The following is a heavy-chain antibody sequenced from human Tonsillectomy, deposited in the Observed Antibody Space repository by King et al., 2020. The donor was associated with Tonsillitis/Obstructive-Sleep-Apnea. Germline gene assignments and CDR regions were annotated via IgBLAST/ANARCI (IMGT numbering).Heavy chain of an antibody. CDR3: ARSSPLRPVVELYYYYGMDV. V-gene: IGHV1-2*02. Sequence: VQLVQSGAEVKKPGASVKVSCKASGYTFTGYYMHWVRQAPGQGLEWMGWINPNSGGTNYAQKFQGRVTMTRDTSISTAYMELSRLRSDDTAVYYCARSSPLRPVVELYYYYGMDVWGQGTTVTVSS. CDR2: INPNSGGT. J-gene: IGHJ6*02. CDR1: GYTFTGYY. D-gene: IGHD2/OR15-2a*01.